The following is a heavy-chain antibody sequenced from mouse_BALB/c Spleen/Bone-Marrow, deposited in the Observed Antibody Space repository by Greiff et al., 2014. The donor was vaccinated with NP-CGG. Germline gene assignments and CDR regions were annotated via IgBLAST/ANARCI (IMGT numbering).Heavy chain of an antibody. Sequence: LQQSGSGLVRPGVSVKPSCKASGYTFTNYWMHWVKQRPGQGLEWIGNIYPGSGGANYDEKFKSKATLTVDTSSSTAYMQLSSLTSEDSAVYYCTRAVKYGKPWFAYWGQGTLVTVSA. V-gene: IGHV1S22*01. D-gene: IGHD2-10*02. CDR1: GYTFTNYW. J-gene: IGHJ3*01. CDR3: TRAVKYGKPWFAY. CDR2: IYPGSGGA.